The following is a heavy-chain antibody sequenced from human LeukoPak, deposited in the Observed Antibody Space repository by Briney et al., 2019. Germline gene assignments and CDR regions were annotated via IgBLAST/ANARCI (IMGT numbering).Heavy chain of an antibody. CDR3: ARKPDSSGAFDI. D-gene: IGHD3-22*01. CDR2: IYYSGST. J-gene: IGHJ3*02. CDR1: GGSISSYY. V-gene: IGHV4-59*01. Sequence: PSETLSLTCTVSGGSISSYYWSWIRQPPGKGLEWIGYIYYSGSTNYNPSLKSRVTISVDTSKNQFSLKLSSVTAADTAVYYCARKPDSSGAFDIWGQGTMVTVSS.